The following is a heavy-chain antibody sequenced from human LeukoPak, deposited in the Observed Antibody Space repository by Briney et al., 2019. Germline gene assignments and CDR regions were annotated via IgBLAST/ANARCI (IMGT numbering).Heavy chain of an antibody. V-gene: IGHV4-59*12. CDR1: GGSISSYY. CDR3: AKDPNIVVVPADLDY. Sequence: SETLSLTCTVSGGSISSYYWSWIRQPPGKGLEWIGYIYYSGSTNYNPSLKSRVTISVDTSKNQFSLKLSSVTAEDTAVYYCAKDPNIVVVPADLDYWGQGTLVTVSS. CDR2: IYYSGST. J-gene: IGHJ4*02. D-gene: IGHD2-2*01.